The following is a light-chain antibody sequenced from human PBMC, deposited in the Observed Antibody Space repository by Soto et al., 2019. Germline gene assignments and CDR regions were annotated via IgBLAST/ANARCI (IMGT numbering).Light chain of an antibody. V-gene: IGKV1-17*01. CDR2: GSS. Sequence: DIQMTQSPSSLSASVGDRVTITCRASQSIRNDLAWYQQKPGRAPKRLIYGSSSLQSGVPSRFSGRGSGTEFTLTISSLQPEDFATYYCIQHNVFPRTFGQGTKVDIK. CDR3: IQHNVFPRT. J-gene: IGKJ1*01. CDR1: QSIRND.